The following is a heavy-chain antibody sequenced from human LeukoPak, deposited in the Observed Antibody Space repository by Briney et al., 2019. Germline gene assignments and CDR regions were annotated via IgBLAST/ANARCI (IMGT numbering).Heavy chain of an antibody. Sequence: PSETLSLTCTVSGGSIRRSSYYWGWMRQPPGKGLEWIGSIYYSGTTYYSPSLKSRVSISVDTSKNQFSLKLSSVTAADTAMYYCAILETNIDYWGQGTLVTVSS. V-gene: IGHV4-39*07. CDR1: GGSIRRSSYY. CDR2: IYYSGTT. D-gene: IGHD2/OR15-2a*01. CDR3: AILETNIDY. J-gene: IGHJ4*02.